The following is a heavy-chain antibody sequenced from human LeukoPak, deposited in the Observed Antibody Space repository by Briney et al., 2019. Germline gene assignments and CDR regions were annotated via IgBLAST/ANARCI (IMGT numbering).Heavy chain of an antibody. J-gene: IGHJ5*02. D-gene: IGHD3-16*01. CDR2: IWYDGSNK. CDR3: AKDLGKGDLWFDP. CDR1: GFTFSSYG. Sequence: PGGSLRLSCAASGFTFSSYGMHWVRQAPGKGLEGVAVIWYDGSNKYYADSVKGRFTISRDNSKNTLYLQMNSLRAEDTAVYYCAKDLGKGDLWFDPWGQGTLVTVSS. V-gene: IGHV3-33*06.